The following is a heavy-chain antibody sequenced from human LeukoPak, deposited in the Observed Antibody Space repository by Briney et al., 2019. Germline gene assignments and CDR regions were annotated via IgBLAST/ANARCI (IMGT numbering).Heavy chain of an antibody. Sequence: SQTLSLTCANSGDSVSSSSAAWNWIRQSPSRGLEWLGRTYYRSKWYNDYPVSVKSRITINPDTSKNQFSLQLNSVTPEDTAVHYCARDSGYESLFDAFDIWGQGTVVTVSS. J-gene: IGHJ3*02. CDR2: TYYRSKWYN. CDR3: ARDSGYESLFDAFDI. CDR1: GDSVSSSSAA. D-gene: IGHD5-12*01. V-gene: IGHV6-1*01.